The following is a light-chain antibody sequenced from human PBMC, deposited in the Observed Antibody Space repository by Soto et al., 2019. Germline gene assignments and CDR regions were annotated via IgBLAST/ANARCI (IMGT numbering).Light chain of an antibody. CDR2: DAS. CDR1: QSISTY. V-gene: IGKV1-5*01. Sequence: DILMTQSPSTLSASVGDTVTITCRASQSISTYLAWYQQNPGKAPKVLIYDASSLESGVPPRFSGSRSGTEFTLTISSLQPGDFATYYCQHYNDNSGTFGQGTKLEIK. J-gene: IGKJ2*01. CDR3: QHYNDNSGT.